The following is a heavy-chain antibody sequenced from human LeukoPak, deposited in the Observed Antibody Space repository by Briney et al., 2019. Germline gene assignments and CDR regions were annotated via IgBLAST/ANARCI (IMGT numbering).Heavy chain of an antibody. V-gene: IGHV4-59*01. CDR1: GGSISSYY. J-gene: IGHJ4*02. D-gene: IGHD3-10*01. CDR2: IYYSGST. CDR3: ARDRSIGGYFDY. Sequence: SETLSLTCTVSGGSISSYYWSWIRQSPGKGLEWIGYIYYSGSTNYNPSLKSRVTISVDTSKNQFSLKLSSVTAADTAVYYCARDRSIGGYFDYWGQGTLVTVSS.